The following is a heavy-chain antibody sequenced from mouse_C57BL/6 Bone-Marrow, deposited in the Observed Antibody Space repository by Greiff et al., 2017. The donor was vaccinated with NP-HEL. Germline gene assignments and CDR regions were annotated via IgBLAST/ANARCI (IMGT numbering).Heavy chain of an antibody. CDR2: ISSGGSYT. CDR1: GFTFSSYG. Sequence: EVKLMESGGDLVKPGGSLKLSCAASGFTFSSYGMSWVRQTPDKRLEWVATISSGGSYTYYPDSVKGRFTISRDNAKNTLYLQMRSLKAEDTAMYYGARSPYDYEAHYFDYWGKGTTLTVSS. D-gene: IGHD2-4*01. J-gene: IGHJ2*01. V-gene: IGHV5-6*01. CDR3: ARSPYDYEAHYFDY.